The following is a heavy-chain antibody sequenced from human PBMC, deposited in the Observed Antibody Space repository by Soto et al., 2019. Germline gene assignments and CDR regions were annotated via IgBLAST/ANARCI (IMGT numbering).Heavy chain of an antibody. Sequence: SETLSLTCAVSGGSFTSNNWWTWVRQPPGQGLEWIGEIYRTGSTNYNPSLKSRVTISLDKSENQFSLKVASLTAADTAVYYCASRDPGTSVDYWGQGTLVTVSS. CDR2: IYRTGST. D-gene: IGHD1-7*01. CDR3: ASRDPGTSVDY. V-gene: IGHV4-4*02. CDR1: GGSFTSNNW. J-gene: IGHJ4*02.